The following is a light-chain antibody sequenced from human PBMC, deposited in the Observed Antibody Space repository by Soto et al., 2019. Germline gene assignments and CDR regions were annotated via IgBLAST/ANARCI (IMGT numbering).Light chain of an antibody. CDR3: QQSYSTLFT. J-gene: IGKJ3*01. V-gene: IGKV1-39*01. CDR1: QSISSY. Sequence: DIQMTQSPSSLSASVGDRVTITCRASQSISSYLNWYQQKPGKAPKLLIYAASILQSGVPSRFSGSGSGTDFTLTISSLQPEDFATYYCQQSYSTLFTFGPGTKVDIK. CDR2: AAS.